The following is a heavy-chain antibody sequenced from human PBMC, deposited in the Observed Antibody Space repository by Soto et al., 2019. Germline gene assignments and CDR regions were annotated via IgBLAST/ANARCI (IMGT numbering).Heavy chain of an antibody. J-gene: IGHJ4*02. D-gene: IGHD6-19*01. V-gene: IGHV4-34*01. Sequence: QVQLQQWGAGLLKPSETLSLTCAVYGGSFSGYYWSWIRQPPGKGLEWIGEINHSGSTNYNPSLKSRVTISVDTSKNQFSRKLSSVTAADTAVYYCARDGMFARGWYDYWGQGTLVTVSS. CDR2: INHSGST. CDR1: GGSFSGYY. CDR3: ARDGMFARGWYDY.